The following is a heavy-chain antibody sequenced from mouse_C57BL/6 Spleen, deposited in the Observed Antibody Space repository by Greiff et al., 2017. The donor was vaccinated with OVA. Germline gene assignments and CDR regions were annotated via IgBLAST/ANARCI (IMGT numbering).Heavy chain of an antibody. Sequence: VQLQQPGAELVKPGASVKLSCKASGYTFTSYWMHWVKQRPGQGLEWIGMIHPNSGSTNYNEKFKSKATLTVDKSSSTAYMQLSSLTSEDSAVYYCARSGYGYDGMDYWGQGTSVTVSS. D-gene: IGHD2-2*01. CDR2: IHPNSGST. V-gene: IGHV1-64*01. CDR1: GYTFTSYW. J-gene: IGHJ4*01. CDR3: ARSGYGYDGMDY.